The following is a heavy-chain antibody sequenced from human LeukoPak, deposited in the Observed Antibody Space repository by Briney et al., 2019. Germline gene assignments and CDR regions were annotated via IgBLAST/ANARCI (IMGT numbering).Heavy chain of an antibody. CDR3: ARGVGGSNYYYYYMDV. J-gene: IGHJ6*03. CDR1: GGSISSSSYY. Sequence: SETLSLTCTVSGGSISSSSYYWGWIRQPPGKGLEWIGSIYYSGSTNYNPSLKSRVTISVDTSKNQFSLKLSSVTAADTAVYYCARGVGGSNYYYYYMDVWGKGTTVTISS. V-gene: IGHV4-39*07. CDR2: IYYSGST. D-gene: IGHD1-26*01.